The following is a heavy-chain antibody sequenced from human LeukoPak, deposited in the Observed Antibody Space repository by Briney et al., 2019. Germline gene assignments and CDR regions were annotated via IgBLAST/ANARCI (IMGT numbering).Heavy chain of an antibody. CDR3: GHSRHLSYYYDSSGYHTY. CDR2: IYWDDDK. CDR1: GFSLSTSGVG. V-gene: IGHV2-5*02. J-gene: IGHJ4*02. Sequence: SGPTLVNPTLTLTLTCTFSGFSLSTSGVGVGWIRQPPGKALEWLALIYWDDDKRYSPSLKSRLAITKDTSKNQAVLTMTNMDPVDTATYYCGHSRHLSYYYDSSGYHTYWGQGTLVTVSS. D-gene: IGHD3-22*01.